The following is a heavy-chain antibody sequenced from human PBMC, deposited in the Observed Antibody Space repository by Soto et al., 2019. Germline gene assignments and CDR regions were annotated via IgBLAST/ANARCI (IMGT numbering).Heavy chain of an antibody. CDR3: ARGHIVVVPAAQGYYYYGMDV. V-gene: IGHV1-18*04. J-gene: IGHJ6*02. CDR2: ISAYNGNT. D-gene: IGHD2-2*01. Sequence: GASVKVSCKASGYTFTNYGISWVRQAPGQGLEWMGWISAYNGNTNYAQKLQGRVTMTTDTSTSTAYMELRSLRSDDTAVYYCARGHIVVVPAAQGYYYYGMDVWGQGTTVTVSS. CDR1: GYTFTNYG.